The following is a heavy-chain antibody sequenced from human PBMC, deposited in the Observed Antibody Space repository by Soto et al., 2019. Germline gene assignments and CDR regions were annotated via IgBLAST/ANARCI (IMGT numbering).Heavy chain of an antibody. D-gene: IGHD1-1*01. Sequence: QVQLVQSGAEVKKPGSSVKVSCKASGGTFSSYAISWVRQAPGQGLEWMGGIIPIFGTANYAQKFQGRVTITADESTSTAYMELGRLRSEDTAVYYCARDSWAGTQFVAFDIWGQGTMVTVSS. CDR2: IIPIFGTA. CDR1: GGTFSSYA. J-gene: IGHJ3*02. CDR3: ARDSWAGTQFVAFDI. V-gene: IGHV1-69*12.